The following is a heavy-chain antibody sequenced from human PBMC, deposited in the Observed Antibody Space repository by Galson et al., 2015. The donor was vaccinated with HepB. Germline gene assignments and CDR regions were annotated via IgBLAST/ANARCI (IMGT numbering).Heavy chain of an antibody. CDR3: ARGALVVVVDATQNNWFDP. J-gene: IGHJ5*02. V-gene: IGHV1-18*01. D-gene: IGHD2-15*01. CDR2: ISAYNRNT. Sequence: SVKVSCKASGYTFSSYSITWVRQAPGQGLEWMGWISAYNRNTGYARQLQGRVTMTTDTSTSTAYMELKSLRSDDTAVYYCARGALVVVVDATQNNWFDPWGQGTLVTVSS. CDR1: GYTFSSYS.